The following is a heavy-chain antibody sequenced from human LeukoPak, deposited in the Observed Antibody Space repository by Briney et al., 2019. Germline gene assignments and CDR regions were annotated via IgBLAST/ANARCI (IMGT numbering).Heavy chain of an antibody. CDR1: GFTVSSNY. Sequence: PGGSLRLSCAASGFTVSSNYMSWVRQAPGKGLEWVSVIYSGGSTYYADSVKGRFTISRDNAKNSLYLQMNSLRAEDTAVYYCARGRSSPEFYGMDVWGQGTTVTVSS. D-gene: IGHD1-14*01. CDR3: ARGRSSPEFYGMDV. V-gene: IGHV3-66*01. CDR2: IYSGGST. J-gene: IGHJ6*02.